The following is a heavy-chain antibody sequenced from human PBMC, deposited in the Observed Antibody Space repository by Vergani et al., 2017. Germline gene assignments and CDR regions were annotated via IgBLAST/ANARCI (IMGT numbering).Heavy chain of an antibody. Sequence: EVQLVESGGGLVKPGGSLRLSCAASGFTFSNAWMSWVRQAPGKGLEWVGRIKSKTDGGTTDYAAPVKGRFTISRDDSKNTLYLQMNSLKTEDTAVYYCARSLYYDISLDRYYYYGMDVWGQGTTVTVSS. V-gene: IGHV3-15*01. CDR3: ARSLYYDISLDRYYYYGMDV. CDR1: GFTFSNAW. J-gene: IGHJ6*02. D-gene: IGHD3-9*01. CDR2: IKSKTDGGTT.